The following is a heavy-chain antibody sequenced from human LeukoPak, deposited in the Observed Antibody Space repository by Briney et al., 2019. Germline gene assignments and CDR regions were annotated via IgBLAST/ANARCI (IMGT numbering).Heavy chain of an antibody. CDR1: GFTFSNYG. Sequence: PGRSLRLSCAASGFTFSNYGMHWVRQAPGKGLEWVAVTSYDGGNKCYADSAKGRFTISRDNSKNTLYLQMNSLRAEDTAVYYCAKSSRSGWFDPFDYWGQGTLVTVSS. V-gene: IGHV3-30*18. D-gene: IGHD6-19*01. J-gene: IGHJ4*02. CDR3: AKSSRSGWFDPFDY. CDR2: TSYDGGNK.